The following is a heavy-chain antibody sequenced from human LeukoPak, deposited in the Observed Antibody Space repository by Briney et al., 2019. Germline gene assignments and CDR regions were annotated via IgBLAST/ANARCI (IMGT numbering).Heavy chain of an antibody. V-gene: IGHV4-34*01. CDR3: ARGIRYYYGSGLNWFDP. CDR1: GGSFSGYY. J-gene: IGHJ5*02. CDR2: INHSGST. D-gene: IGHD3-10*01. Sequence: PSETLSLTCAVYGGSFSGYYRSWIRQPPGKGLEWIGEINHSGSTNYNPSLKSRVTMSVDTSKNQFSLKLSSVTAADTAVYYCARGIRYYYGSGLNWFDPWGQGTLVTVSS.